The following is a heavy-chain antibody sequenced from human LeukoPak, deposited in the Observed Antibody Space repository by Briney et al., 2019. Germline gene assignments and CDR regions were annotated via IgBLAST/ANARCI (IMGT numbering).Heavy chain of an antibody. Sequence: ASVKVSCKASGYTFTCYYIHWVRQAPGQGLEWMGRINPNSGDTNYAQKFQGRVTMTRDTSISTAYMELSNLSSDDTAVYYCARGPYVSGSYGWLDPWGQGTLVTVSS. CDR1: GYTFTCYY. D-gene: IGHD3-10*01. CDR3: ARGPYVSGSYGWLDP. J-gene: IGHJ5*02. CDR2: INPNSGDT. V-gene: IGHV1-2*06.